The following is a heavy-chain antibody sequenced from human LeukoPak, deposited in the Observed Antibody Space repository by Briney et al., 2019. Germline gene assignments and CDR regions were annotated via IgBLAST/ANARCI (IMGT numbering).Heavy chain of an antibody. CDR1: GFTVSSNY. Sequence: PGGSLRLSCAASGFTVSSNYMSWVRQAPGKGLEWVSSISSSSSYIYYADSVKGRFTISRDNAKNSLYLQMNSLRADDTAMYYCARESSPGYSYGYPLAYWGQGTLVTVSS. V-gene: IGHV3-21*01. CDR2: ISSSSSYI. J-gene: IGHJ4*02. D-gene: IGHD5-18*01. CDR3: ARESSPGYSYGYPLAY.